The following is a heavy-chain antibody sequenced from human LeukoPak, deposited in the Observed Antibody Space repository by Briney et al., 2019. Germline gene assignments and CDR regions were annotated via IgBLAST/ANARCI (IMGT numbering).Heavy chain of an antibody. Sequence: ASVKVSCKASGYTFTGYYMHWVRQAPGQGLEWMGWINPNSGGTNYAQKFQGRVTMTRDTSISTAYMELSRLRSDDTAVYYCASSAIDYYGLGSYFDYWGQGTLVTVSS. CDR3: ASSAIDYYGLGSYFDY. CDR1: GYTFTGYY. CDR2: INPNSGGT. J-gene: IGHJ4*02. D-gene: IGHD3-10*01. V-gene: IGHV1-2*02.